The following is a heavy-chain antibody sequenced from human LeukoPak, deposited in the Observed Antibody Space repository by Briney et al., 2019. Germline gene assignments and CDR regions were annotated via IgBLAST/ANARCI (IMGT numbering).Heavy chain of an antibody. CDR1: GFTFSSYA. CDR3: ARSRYCSSTSCNYFDY. Sequence: GGSLRLSCAASGFTFSSYAMSWVRQAPGKGLEWVSSISSSSSYIYYADSVKGRFTISRDNAKNSLYLQMNSLRAEDTAVYYCARSRYCSSTSCNYFDYWGQGTLVTVSS. D-gene: IGHD2-2*01. V-gene: IGHV3-21*01. J-gene: IGHJ4*02. CDR2: ISSSSSYI.